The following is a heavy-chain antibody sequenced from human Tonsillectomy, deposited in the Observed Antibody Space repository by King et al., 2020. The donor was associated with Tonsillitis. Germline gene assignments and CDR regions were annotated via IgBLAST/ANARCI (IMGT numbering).Heavy chain of an antibody. CDR1: GFTFSYDN. D-gene: IGHD3-22*01. Sequence: VQLVEAGGGLVKPGGSRRLAWSASGFTFSYDNMHGVRQVLGKGPEYVSAIMRNGVGTYYLGSVKGRFTISRDDSKKTLYVQMSSLRAEDTAVYYCVKLTYDSSAYPFWGQGTLVTVSS. CDR3: VKLTYDSSAYPF. V-gene: IGHV3-64*05. CDR2: IMRNGVGT. J-gene: IGHJ4*02.